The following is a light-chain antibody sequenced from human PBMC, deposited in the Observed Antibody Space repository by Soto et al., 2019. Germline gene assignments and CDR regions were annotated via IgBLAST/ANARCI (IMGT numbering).Light chain of an antibody. J-gene: IGKJ2*01. V-gene: IGKV1-5*01. Sequence: DIPMTQSPSPLSASVGDTVSITCRASQSISGWLAWYEQKPGKVPKLMIFDASSLESGVPSRFSGSGSGTIFTLTIRGLQPGDFATDYCQQYNSYPYTFGQGTKLEIK. CDR1: QSISGW. CDR2: DAS. CDR3: QQYNSYPYT.